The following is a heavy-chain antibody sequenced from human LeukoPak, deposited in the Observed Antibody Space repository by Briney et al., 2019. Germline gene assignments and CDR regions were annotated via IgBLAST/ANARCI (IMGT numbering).Heavy chain of an antibody. CDR3: AKTDAFDM. CDR2: IKEDGSEK. CDR1: GFTFSSYW. J-gene: IGHJ3*02. Sequence: GGSLRLSCAASGFTFSSYWMGWVRQAPGKGLEWVANIKEDGSEKYYVDSVKGRFTISRDNAKNSLYLQMNNLRAEDTAVYYCAKTDAFDMWGQGTLVTVSS. V-gene: IGHV3-7*01.